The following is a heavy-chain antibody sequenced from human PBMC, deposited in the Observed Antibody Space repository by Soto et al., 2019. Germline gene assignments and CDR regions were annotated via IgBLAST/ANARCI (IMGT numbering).Heavy chain of an antibody. Sequence: QLQLQESGSGLVKPSQTLSLTCAVSGGSISSGGYSWSWIRQPPGKGLEWIGYIYHSGSTYYNPSLKSRVTISVDRSKNQFSLKLSSVTAADTAVYYCARWHDYYDSSDPTYLAFDYWGQGTLVTVSS. CDR2: IYHSGST. CDR3: ARWHDYYDSSDPTYLAFDY. J-gene: IGHJ4*02. D-gene: IGHD3-22*01. CDR1: GGSISSGGYS. V-gene: IGHV4-30-2*01.